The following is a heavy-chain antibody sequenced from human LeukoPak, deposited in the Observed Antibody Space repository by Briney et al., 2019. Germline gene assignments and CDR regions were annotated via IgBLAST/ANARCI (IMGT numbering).Heavy chain of an antibody. CDR2: TYYRSKWYH. CDR3: ARAVAGTEGWFNS. V-gene: IGHV6-1*01. J-gene: IGHJ5*01. D-gene: IGHD6-19*01. CDR1: GDSVSSDSAA. Sequence: SQTLSLTCGISGDSVSSDSAAWNWIRQSPSRGLEWLGRTYYRSKWYHDYSVSVKSRITINPDTSKNQFSLQLNSVTPEDMAVYYCARAVAGTEGWFNSWGQGTLVTVSS.